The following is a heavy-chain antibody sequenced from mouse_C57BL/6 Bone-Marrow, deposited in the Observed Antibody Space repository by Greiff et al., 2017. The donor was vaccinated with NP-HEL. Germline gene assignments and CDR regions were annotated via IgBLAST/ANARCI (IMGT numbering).Heavy chain of an antibody. CDR3: AREGGYHGDFDY. D-gene: IGHD2-2*01. Sequence: VKLMESGAELARPGASVKMSCKASGYTFTSYTMHWVNQRPGQGLEWIGYINPSSGYTKYNQKFKDKATLTADKSSSTAYMQLSSLTSEDSAVYYCAREGGYHGDFDYWGQGTTLTVSS. CDR2: INPSSGYT. CDR1: GYTFTSYT. J-gene: IGHJ2*01. V-gene: IGHV1-4*01.